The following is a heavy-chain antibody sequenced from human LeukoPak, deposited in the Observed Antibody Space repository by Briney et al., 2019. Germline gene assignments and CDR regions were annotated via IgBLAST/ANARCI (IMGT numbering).Heavy chain of an antibody. CDR1: GFTFSSYG. D-gene: IGHD1-1*01. Sequence: PGGSLRLSCAASGFTFSSYGMYWVRQAPGKGLEWVGVIWYDGIKKNYADSVKGRFTIPRENSKNTLHLQMNSLRAEDMSVYYCARDSGHYFDYWGQGTLVTVSS. V-gene: IGHV3-33*07. CDR3: ARDSGHYFDY. J-gene: IGHJ4*02. CDR2: IWYDGIKK.